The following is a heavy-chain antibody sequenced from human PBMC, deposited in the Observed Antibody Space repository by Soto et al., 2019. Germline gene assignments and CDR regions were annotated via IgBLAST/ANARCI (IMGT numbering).Heavy chain of an antibody. J-gene: IGHJ4*02. CDR1: GGTFSSYA. CDR3: AREGASEHQLPYSDY. Sequence: QVQLVQSGAEVKKPGSSVKVSCKASGGTFSSYAITWVRQAPGQGLEWMGGIIPIFGKANYAQKFQGRVTITADESTSTAYMERSRPGYEGTAVYYCAREGASEHQLPYSDYWGQGTLVTVSS. D-gene: IGHD6-13*01. CDR2: IIPIFGKA. V-gene: IGHV1-69*12.